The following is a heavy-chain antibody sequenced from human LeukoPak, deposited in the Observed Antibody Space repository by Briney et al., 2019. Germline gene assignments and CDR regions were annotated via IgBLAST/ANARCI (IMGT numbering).Heavy chain of an antibody. CDR3: ASLTVVPAAQFDY. CDR1: GGSISSYY. CDR2: IYYSGST. J-gene: IGHJ4*02. V-gene: IGHV4-39*01. D-gene: IGHD2-2*01. Sequence: SETLSLTCTVSGGSISSYYWGWIRQPPGKGLEWIGSIYYSGSTYYNPSLKSRVTISVDTSKNQFSLKLSSVTAADTAVYYCASLTVVPAAQFDYWGQGTMVTVSS.